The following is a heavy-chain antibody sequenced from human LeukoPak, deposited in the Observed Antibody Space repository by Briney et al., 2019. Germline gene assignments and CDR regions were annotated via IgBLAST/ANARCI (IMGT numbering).Heavy chain of an antibody. CDR3: ARAHSSNFYSWLY. CDR2: IEQDGSDK. Sequence: PGGSLRLSCAASGFTFSSYAMSWVRQAPGKGLEWVANIEQDGSDKYYVDSVKGRFTISRDNAKNSLSLQMNSLSAEDTAVYYCARAHSSNFYSWLYWGQGTLVTVSS. CDR1: GFTFSSYA. D-gene: IGHD6-13*01. V-gene: IGHV3-7*04. J-gene: IGHJ4*02.